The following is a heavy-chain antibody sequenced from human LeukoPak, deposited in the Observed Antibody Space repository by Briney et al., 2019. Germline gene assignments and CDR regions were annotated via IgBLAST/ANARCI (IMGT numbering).Heavy chain of an antibody. Sequence: PGGSLRLSCAASGFTFSSYWMHWVRQAPGKGLVWVTRINTDGSTTSYADSVKGRFTISRDNAKNTLYLQMNSLRAEDTAVYYCARVSTGKYYFDYWGQGTLVTVSS. CDR3: ARVSTGKYYFDY. CDR2: INTDGSTT. V-gene: IGHV3-74*01. CDR1: GFTFSSYW. J-gene: IGHJ4*02. D-gene: IGHD2-8*02.